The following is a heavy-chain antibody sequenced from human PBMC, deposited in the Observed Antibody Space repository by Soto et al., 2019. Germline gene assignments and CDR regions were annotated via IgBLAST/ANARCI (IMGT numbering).Heavy chain of an antibody. CDR1: GFTFSSYG. J-gene: IGHJ4*02. D-gene: IGHD3-22*01. CDR3: AKVWYYDSSAALGDY. CDR2: IAYDGSNK. Sequence: QVQLVESGGGVVQPGRSLRLSCAASGFTFSSYGMHWVRQAPGKGLEWVEVIAYDGSNKYYADSVRGRFTISRDNSKHTLYLQMNSLRAEDTAVYYCAKVWYYDSSAALGDYWGQGTLVTVSS. V-gene: IGHV3-30*18.